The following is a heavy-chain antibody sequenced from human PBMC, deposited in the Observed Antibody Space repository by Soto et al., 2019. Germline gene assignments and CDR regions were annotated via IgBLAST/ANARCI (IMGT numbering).Heavy chain of an antibody. CDR2: INHSGST. J-gene: IGHJ5*02. CDR1: GGSFSGYY. D-gene: IGHD6-6*01. CDR3: ARGRWYSSSPLHWFDP. V-gene: IGHV4-34*01. Sequence: SETLSLTCAVYGGSFSGYYWSWIRQPPGKGLEWIGEINHSGSTNYNPSLKSRVTISVDTSKNQFSLKLSSVTAADTAVYYCARGRWYSSSPLHWFDPWGQGTLVTVSS.